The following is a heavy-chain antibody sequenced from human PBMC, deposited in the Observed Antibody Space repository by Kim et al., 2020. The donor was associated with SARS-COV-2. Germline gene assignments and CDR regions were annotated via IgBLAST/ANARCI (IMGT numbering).Heavy chain of an antibody. D-gene: IGHD6-19*01. CDR2: IYYSGST. CDR1: GGSISSSSYY. J-gene: IGHJ4*01. V-gene: IGHV4-39*01. CDR3: VQPLVAGPTYYFDY. Sequence: SETLSLTCTVSGGSISSSSYYWGWIRQPPGKGLEWIGSIYYSGSTYYNPSLKSRVTISVDTSKNQFSLKLSSVTAADTAVYYCVQPLVAGPTYYFDYWG.